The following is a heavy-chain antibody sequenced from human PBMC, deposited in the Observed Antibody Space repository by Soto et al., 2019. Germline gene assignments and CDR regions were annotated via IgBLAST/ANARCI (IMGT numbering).Heavy chain of an antibody. Sequence: SETLSLTCTVSGGSISSYYWSWIRQPPGKGLEWIGYIYYSGSTNYNPSLKSRVTISVDTSKNQFSLKLSPVTAADTAVYYCARLRLGYCSGGSCYSGYYFDYWGQGTLVTVSS. CDR2: IYYSGST. J-gene: IGHJ4*02. D-gene: IGHD2-15*01. CDR3: ARLRLGYCSGGSCYSGYYFDY. V-gene: IGHV4-59*08. CDR1: GGSISSYY.